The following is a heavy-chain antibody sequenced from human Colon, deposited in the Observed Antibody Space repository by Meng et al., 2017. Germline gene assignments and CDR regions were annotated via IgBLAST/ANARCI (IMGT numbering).Heavy chain of an antibody. J-gene: IGHJ4*02. CDR3: ARDPLAVGPTDRGLDS. D-gene: IGHD1-26*01. Sequence: QVQLQESGPRLVKPSQNLSLTCTVCGDSVSSNSYYWTWIRQHPGTGLEWIGYIYSGGISHYNPSLKSRITMSIDTSKNQFSLQLTSVTAADTAIYYCARDPLAVGPTDRGLDSWGQGTLVTVSS. CDR1: GDSVSSNSYY. CDR2: IYSGGIS. V-gene: IGHV4-31*03.